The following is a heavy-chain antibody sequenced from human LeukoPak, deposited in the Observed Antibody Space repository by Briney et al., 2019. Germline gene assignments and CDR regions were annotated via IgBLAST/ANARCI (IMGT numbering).Heavy chain of an antibody. CDR2: INAGNGNT. Sequence: ASVKVSCKASGYTFTSYAMHWVRQAPGQRLEWMGWINAGNGNTKYSQKFQGRVTITRDTSASTAYMELSSLRSEDTAVYYCARVSLHYYGSGSYTLDSWGQGAPVTVST. V-gene: IGHV1-3*01. D-gene: IGHD3-10*01. CDR3: ARVSLHYYGSGSYTLDS. J-gene: IGHJ4*02. CDR1: GYTFTSYA.